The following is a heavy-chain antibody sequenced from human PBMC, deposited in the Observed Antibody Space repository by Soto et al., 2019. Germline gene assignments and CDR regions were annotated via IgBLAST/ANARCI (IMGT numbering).Heavy chain of an antibody. CDR1: GDSISSYF. CDR3: ARDGYDGSGSPYPAY. J-gene: IGHJ4*02. CDR2: IYYLGST. V-gene: IGHV4-59*01. D-gene: IGHD3-10*01. Sequence: SETLSLTCTVSGDSISSYFWSWIRQSPGKGLEWIGYIYYLGSTDYNPSLKSRVTISVDTSKRQFSLRLTSVTAADTAVYYCARDGYDGSGSPYPAYWGPGTQVTVSS.